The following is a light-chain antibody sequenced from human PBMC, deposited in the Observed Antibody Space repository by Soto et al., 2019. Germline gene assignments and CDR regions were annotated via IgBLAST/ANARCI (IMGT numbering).Light chain of an antibody. CDR1: QNVDNW. CDR3: QRYNSNSRT. V-gene: IGKV1-5*01. J-gene: IGKJ1*01. Sequence: DIQMTQSPSTLSASVGDRVTITCRASQNVDNWVAWYQQKPGKAPKFLIYDAPNLESVVPSRFRGRGSGTELTLAISSLQPDDFATYYCQRYNSNSRTFGQGTRV. CDR2: DAP.